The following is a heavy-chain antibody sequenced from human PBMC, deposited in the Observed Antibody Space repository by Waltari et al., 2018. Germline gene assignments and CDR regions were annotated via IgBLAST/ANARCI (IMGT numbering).Heavy chain of an antibody. Sequence: QVQLQESGPGLVKPSETLSLTCTVPGGSIRSYDWSWIRQPPGKGLEWIGYIYYSGSTNYNPSLKSRVTISVDTSKNQFSLKLSSVTAADTAVYYCASLYSSGWYDAFDIWGQGTMVTVSS. CDR1: GGSIRSYD. V-gene: IGHV4-59*08. D-gene: IGHD6-19*01. CDR2: IYYSGST. CDR3: ASLYSSGWYDAFDI. J-gene: IGHJ3*02.